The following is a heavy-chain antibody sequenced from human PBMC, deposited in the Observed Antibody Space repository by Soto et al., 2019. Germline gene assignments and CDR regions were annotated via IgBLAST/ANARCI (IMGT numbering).Heavy chain of an antibody. J-gene: IGHJ4*02. Sequence: ASVKVSCKASGYTFTSYYMHWVRQAPGQGLEWMGIINPSGGSTSYAQKFQGRVTMTRDTSTGTVYMELSSLRSEDTAVYYCARGLYNWNDEDALDYWGLGTLVTVSS. CDR1: GYTFTSYY. V-gene: IGHV1-46*01. D-gene: IGHD1-20*01. CDR3: ARGLYNWNDEDALDY. CDR2: INPSGGST.